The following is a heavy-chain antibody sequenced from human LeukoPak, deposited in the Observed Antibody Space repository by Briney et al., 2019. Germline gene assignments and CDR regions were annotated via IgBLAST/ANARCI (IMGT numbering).Heavy chain of an antibody. CDR1: GFTVSSNF. V-gene: IGHV3-66*04. CDR3: ARHLNLPVAGTGDFDY. J-gene: IGHJ4*02. CDR2: IYSTGNT. Sequence: GALRLSCAASGFTVSSNFMSWVRQAPGKGLEWVSLIYSTGNTFYADSVKGRFTISRDNSKNTLYLQMNSLRAEDTADYFCARHLNLPVAGTGDFDYGGQGTLVTVSS. D-gene: IGHD6-19*01.